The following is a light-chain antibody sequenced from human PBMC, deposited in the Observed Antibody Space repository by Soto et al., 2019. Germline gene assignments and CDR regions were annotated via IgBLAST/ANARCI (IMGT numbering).Light chain of an antibody. Sequence: QSVLTHPRSVSGSPGQSFTISCTGTSSDVGGYNYVSWYQQHPGKAPKLMIYDVSKRPSGVPDRFSGSKSGNTASLTISGLQAEDEADYYCCSYAGSYTYVFGTGTKV. V-gene: IGLV2-11*01. J-gene: IGLJ1*01. CDR3: CSYAGSYTYV. CDR2: DVS. CDR1: SSDVGGYNY.